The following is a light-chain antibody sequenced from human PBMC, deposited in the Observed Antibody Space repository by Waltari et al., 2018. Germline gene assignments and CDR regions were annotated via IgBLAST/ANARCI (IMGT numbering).Light chain of an antibody. CDR2: AAS. V-gene: IGKV1-39*01. Sequence: DIQMTQSPSSLSASVGARVTITCRASQSIISSLNWYQQKPGKAPKLLIYAASNLQTGVPSRFSGSGSGTDFTLTITSPQPEDFATYYCQQSYSNPVFGGGTKVEIK. CDR3: QQSYSNPV. CDR1: QSIISS. J-gene: IGKJ4*01.